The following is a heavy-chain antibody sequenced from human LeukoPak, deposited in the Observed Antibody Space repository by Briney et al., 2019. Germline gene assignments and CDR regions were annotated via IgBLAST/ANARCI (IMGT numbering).Heavy chain of an antibody. J-gene: IGHJ4*02. D-gene: IGHD3-22*01. CDR1: GFTFSSYE. CDR2: IDSTDTI. Sequence: GGSLRLSCAASGFTFSSYEMNWVRQAPGKGLQWISHIDSTDTIHYADSVKGRFTISRDNAKNSLYLQMNSLRAEDMAVYYCARSSGSYRPMGYWGQGTLVTVSS. CDR3: ARSSGSYRPMGY. V-gene: IGHV3-48*03.